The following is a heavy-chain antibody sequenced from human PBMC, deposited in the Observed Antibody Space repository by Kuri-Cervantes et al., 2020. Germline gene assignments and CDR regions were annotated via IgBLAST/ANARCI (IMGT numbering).Heavy chain of an antibody. Sequence: GGSLRLSCAASGFTFSSYAMHWVRQAPGKGLEWVAVISYDGSNKYYADSVKGRFTISRDNSKNTLSLRMNSLRAEDTAVYYCARDLHSYYYDLWGQGTLVTVSS. J-gene: IGHJ4*02. CDR3: ARDLHSYYYDL. CDR1: GFTFSSYA. V-gene: IGHV3-30-3*01. CDR2: ISYDGSNK.